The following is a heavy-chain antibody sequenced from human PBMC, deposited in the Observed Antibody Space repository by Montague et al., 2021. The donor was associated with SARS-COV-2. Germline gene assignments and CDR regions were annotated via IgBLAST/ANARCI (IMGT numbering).Heavy chain of an antibody. Sequence: PALVKPTQTLTLTCTFSGFSLCTSGMRASWIRQPPGEALEWLARIDWDDDKFYSTSLKTRLTISKDTSKNQVVLTMTNMDPVDTATYYCARSYYDILTAYYTPFDYWGQGTLVTVSS. D-gene: IGHD3-9*01. CDR1: GFSLCTSGMR. V-gene: IGHV2-70*04. J-gene: IGHJ4*02. CDR3: ARSYYDILTAYYTPFDY. CDR2: IDWDDDK.